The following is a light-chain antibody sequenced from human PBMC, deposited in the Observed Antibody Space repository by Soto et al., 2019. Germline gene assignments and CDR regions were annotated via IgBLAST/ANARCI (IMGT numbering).Light chain of an antibody. CDR3: QSYDSSLSGPWV. Sequence: QSVLTQPPSVSGAPGQRVTISCTGSSSNIGAGYDVHWYQQLPGTAPKLLIYGNSNRPSGLPDRFSGSKSGTSASLAITGLQAEDEADYYCQSYDSSLSGPWVFGTGTKLTVL. J-gene: IGLJ1*01. CDR1: SSNIGAGYD. V-gene: IGLV1-40*01. CDR2: GNS.